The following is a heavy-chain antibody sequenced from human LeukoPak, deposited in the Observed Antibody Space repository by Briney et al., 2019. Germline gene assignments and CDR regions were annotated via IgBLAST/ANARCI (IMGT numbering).Heavy chain of an antibody. V-gene: IGHV4-34*01. Sequence: PSETLSLTCAVYGGSFSGYYWSWIRQPPGKGLEWIGEINHSGSTNYNPSLKSRVTISVDTSKNQFSLKLSSVTAADTAVYCCARGEYSSSLDYWGQGTLVTVSS. CDR1: GGSFSGYY. CDR3: ARGEYSSSLDY. D-gene: IGHD6-13*01. J-gene: IGHJ4*02. CDR2: INHSGST.